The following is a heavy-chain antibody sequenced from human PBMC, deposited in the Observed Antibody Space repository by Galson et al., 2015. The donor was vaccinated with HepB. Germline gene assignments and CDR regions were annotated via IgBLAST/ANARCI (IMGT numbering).Heavy chain of an antibody. V-gene: IGHV3-7*01. J-gene: IGHJ4*02. Sequence: SLRLSCAASGFTFSAYWMSWVRQAPGKGLEWVANMKADGSETHYMDSVKGQFVISRDNAKNSLSLQMNSLRAEDTAVYYCARGGFNLNSWGQGTLVTVSS. CDR1: GFTFSAYW. CDR2: MKADGSET. D-gene: IGHD1-7*01. CDR3: ARGGFNLNS.